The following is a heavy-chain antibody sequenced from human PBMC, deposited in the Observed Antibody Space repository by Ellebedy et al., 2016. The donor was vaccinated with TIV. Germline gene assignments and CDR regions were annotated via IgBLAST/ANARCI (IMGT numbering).Heavy chain of an antibody. Sequence: MPSETLSLTCAISGDTVSAITAAWDWFRQSPSRGLEWLGRTYYRSKWNNDYSESVKRRISIKSDTSKNHFSLQLTSVSPEDTAMYYCARGNYYGTGRPRAFDIWGQGTMVTVSS. D-gene: IGHD3-10*01. V-gene: IGHV6-1*01. CDR1: GDTVSAITAA. CDR3: ARGNYYGTGRPRAFDI. CDR2: TYYRSKWNN. J-gene: IGHJ3*02.